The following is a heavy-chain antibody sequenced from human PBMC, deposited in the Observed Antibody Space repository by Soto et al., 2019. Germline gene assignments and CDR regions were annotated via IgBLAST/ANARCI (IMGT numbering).Heavy chain of an antibody. V-gene: IGHV4-34*01. CDR1: GGSFSGYY. D-gene: IGHD2-15*01. CDR2: INHRGST. Sequence: SETLSLTCAVYGGSFSGYYWSWIRQPPGKGLEWIGEINHRGSTNYNPSLKRRETISVHTSKNQFSLKLSSVTAADTAVYYCARGAVVVVAATGGAYYFDYWGQGTLVTVSS. J-gene: IGHJ4*02. CDR3: ARGAVVVVAATGGAYYFDY.